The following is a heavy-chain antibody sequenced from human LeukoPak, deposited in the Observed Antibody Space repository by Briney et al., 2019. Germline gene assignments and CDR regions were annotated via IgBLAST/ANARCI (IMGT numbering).Heavy chain of an antibody. CDR1: GGSFSGYY. CDR3: ARGWPGRKYQLLLSNWFDP. CDR2: INHSGST. Sequence: SKTLSLTCAVYGGSFSGYYWSWIRQPPGKGLEWIGEINHSGSTNYNPSLKSRVTISVDTSKNQFSLKLSSVTAEDTAVYYCARGWPGRKYQLLLSNWFDPWGQGTLVTVSS. V-gene: IGHV4-34*01. D-gene: IGHD2-2*01. J-gene: IGHJ5*02.